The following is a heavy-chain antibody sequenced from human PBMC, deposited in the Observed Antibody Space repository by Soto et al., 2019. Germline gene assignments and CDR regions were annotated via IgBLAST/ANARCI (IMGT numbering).Heavy chain of an antibody. V-gene: IGHV4-39*01. CDR1: GGSISSSSYY. J-gene: IGHJ4*02. D-gene: IGHD3-22*01. Sequence: KASETLSLTCTVSGGSISSSSYYWGWIRQPPGKGLEWIGSISSSGSTYYNPSLRGRVTISVDTSKNQFSLKLSSVADTAVYYCARPVVADYYFEYWGQGTLVTVSS. CDR2: ISSSGST. CDR3: ARPVVADYYFEY.